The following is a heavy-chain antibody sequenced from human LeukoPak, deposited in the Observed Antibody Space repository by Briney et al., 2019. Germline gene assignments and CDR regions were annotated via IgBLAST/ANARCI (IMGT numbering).Heavy chain of an antibody. V-gene: IGHV4-34*01. J-gene: IGHJ4*02. CDR2: INHSGST. CDR1: GGSFSGYY. CDR3: XXXVXXWXXVRGYFXY. Sequence: SETLXXTCAVYGGSFSGYYWSWIRQPPGKGLEWIGEINHSGSTNYNPSLKSRVTISVDTSKNQFSLKLSSVTAADAAVYYCXXXVXXWXXVRGYFXYWGQGTLVTVSS. D-gene: IGHD6-6*01.